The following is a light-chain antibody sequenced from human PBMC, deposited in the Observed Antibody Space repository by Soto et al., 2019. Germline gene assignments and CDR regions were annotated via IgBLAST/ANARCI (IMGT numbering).Light chain of an antibody. CDR2: DVN. CDR3: CSYAGRYTYV. V-gene: IGLV2-11*01. Sequence: QSALTQPRSVSGSPGQSVAISCTGTRSDVGGYNYVSWYQQHPGKAPKVMIYDVNKRPSGVPDRFSGSKSGNTASLTISGLQADDEADYYCCSYAGRYTYVFGSGTKLTVL. J-gene: IGLJ1*01. CDR1: RSDVGGYNY.